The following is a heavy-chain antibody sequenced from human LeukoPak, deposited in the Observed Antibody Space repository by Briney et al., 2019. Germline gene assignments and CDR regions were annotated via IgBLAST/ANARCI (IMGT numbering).Heavy chain of an antibody. Sequence: SQTLSLTCTVSGGSISSGDYYWSWIRQPPGKGLEWIGYISYSGSTYYNPSLKSRVTISVDTSKNQFSLKLRSVTAADTAVYYCARAGGRFSYGYVDYWGQGTLVTVSS. J-gene: IGHJ4*02. D-gene: IGHD5-18*01. CDR3: ARAGGRFSYGYVDY. CDR1: GGSISSGDYY. CDR2: ISYSGST. V-gene: IGHV4-30-4*01.